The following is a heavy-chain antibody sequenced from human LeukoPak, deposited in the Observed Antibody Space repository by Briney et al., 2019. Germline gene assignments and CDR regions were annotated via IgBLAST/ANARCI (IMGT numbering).Heavy chain of an antibody. V-gene: IGHV4-59*08. J-gene: IGHJ4*02. CDR1: GDSISTYY. D-gene: IGHD6-13*01. CDR3: ARHFRSGGTQYGSSWTFDY. Sequence: SETLSLTCNVSGDSISTYYWSWIRQPPGKGLEWIGYVYFGGSANYNSSLKSRVTISEDTSKNQFSLKLTSVTAADTAVYYCARHFRSGGTQYGSSWTFDYWGQGTLVTVSS. CDR2: VYFGGSA.